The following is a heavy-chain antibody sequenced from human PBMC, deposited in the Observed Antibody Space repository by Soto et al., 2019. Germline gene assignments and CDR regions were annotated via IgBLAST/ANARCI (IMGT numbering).Heavy chain of an antibody. CDR3: ARASPFTTSSPYYYYYGMDV. Sequence: GGSLRLSCATSGVIFSDYAMHWVRQAPSKGLEWVAFISYDGNNKFYADSVKGRVTISRDNSRNTLYLQMNSLRAEDTAVYYCARASPFTTSSPYYYYYGMDVWGQGTTVTVSS. D-gene: IGHD6-6*01. CDR2: ISYDGNNK. V-gene: IGHV3-30-3*01. J-gene: IGHJ6*02. CDR1: GVIFSDYA.